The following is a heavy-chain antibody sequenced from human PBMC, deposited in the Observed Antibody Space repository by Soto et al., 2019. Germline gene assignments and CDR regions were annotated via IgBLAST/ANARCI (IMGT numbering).Heavy chain of an antibody. CDR3: ARTGYFDYGCFDY. Sequence: QVQLVESGGGVVQPGRSLTLSCAASGFTFSSYGMHWVRQAPGKGLEWVAVVWYDGSNKYYADSVKGRFTISRDNSKNTLYLQMNTLRAEDTAVYYCARTGYFDYGCFDYWGQGTLVTVSS. D-gene: IGHD3-9*01. CDR2: VWYDGSNK. CDR1: GFTFSSYG. J-gene: IGHJ4*02. V-gene: IGHV3-33*01.